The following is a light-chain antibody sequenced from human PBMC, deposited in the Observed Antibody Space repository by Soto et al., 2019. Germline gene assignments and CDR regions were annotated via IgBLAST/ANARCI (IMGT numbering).Light chain of an antibody. CDR3: QQYITWPRT. J-gene: IGKJ1*01. CDR2: GAS. CDR1: QTVSGN. Sequence: EMVMTQSPATVSVSPGVIATLSCRASQTVSGNLAWYQQKPGQAPRLIIFGASTRATGIPARFSGSGSGTDCSLSISSLQSEDVAVYYCQQYITWPRTFGQGTKVDIK. V-gene: IGKV3-15*01.